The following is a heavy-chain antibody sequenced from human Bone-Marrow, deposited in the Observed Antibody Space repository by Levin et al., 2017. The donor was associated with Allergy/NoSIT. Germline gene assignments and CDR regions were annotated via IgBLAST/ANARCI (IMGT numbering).Heavy chain of an antibody. D-gene: IGHD3-22*01. Sequence: GESLKISCTASGFTFRSYTMHWVRQTPGKGLEWVAVTSYDGSTTYSADSVRDRFTVSRDNSKNTLFLEMKSLRPEDTATYYCARSAIVVIVSGAADLWGRGTLVTVSS. V-gene: IGHV3-30-3*01. CDR1: GFTFRSYT. CDR2: TSYDGSTT. CDR3: ARSAIVVIVSGAADL. J-gene: IGHJ2*01.